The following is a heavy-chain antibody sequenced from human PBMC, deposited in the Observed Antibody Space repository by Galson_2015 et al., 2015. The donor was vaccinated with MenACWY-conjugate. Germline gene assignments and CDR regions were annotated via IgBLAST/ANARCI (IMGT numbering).Heavy chain of an antibody. V-gene: IGHV1-18*04. CDR3: AWSRSFTVIGYYYGMDV. D-gene: IGHD4-11*01. J-gene: IGHJ6*02. CDR1: GYTFTSYG. Sequence: SVKVSCKASGYTFTSYGISWVRQAPGQGLEWMGWISAYNGNTNYAQKLQGRVTMTTDTSTSTAYMELRSLRSDDTAVYYCAWSRSFTVIGYYYGMDVWGQGTTVTVSS. CDR2: ISAYNGNT.